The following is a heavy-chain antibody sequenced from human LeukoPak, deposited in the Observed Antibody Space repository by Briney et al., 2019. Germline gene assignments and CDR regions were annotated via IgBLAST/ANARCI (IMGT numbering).Heavy chain of an antibody. V-gene: IGHV3-21*01. CDR1: GFTFSSYD. CDR3: ARGTLGAWGW. D-gene: IGHD6-19*01. CDR2: ISSSSNYI. J-gene: IGHJ4*02. Sequence: PGGSLRLSCAASGFTFSSYDMNWVRQAPGKGLEWVSSISSSSNYIHYADSVKGRFTISRDNAENSLYLQMNSLRAEDTAVYFCARGTLGAWGWWGQGTLVTVSS.